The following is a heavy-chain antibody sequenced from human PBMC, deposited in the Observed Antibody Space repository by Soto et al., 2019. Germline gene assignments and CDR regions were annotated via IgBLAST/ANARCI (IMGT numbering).Heavy chain of an antibody. V-gene: IGHV3-66*01. D-gene: IGHD2-15*01. CDR2: IYMGGNT. CDR3: ASAQVSGASSDFVA. CDR1: GFVVTSNY. J-gene: IGHJ4*02. Sequence: EVQLVESGGGLVQPGGSLRLSCVASGFVVTSNYMSWVRQGPGKGLHWVSVIYMGGNTNYADSVKGRFTISRDNYKNSVSLQMTRLAVEDTAIYYCASAQVSGASSDFVAWGQGNRVSVPS.